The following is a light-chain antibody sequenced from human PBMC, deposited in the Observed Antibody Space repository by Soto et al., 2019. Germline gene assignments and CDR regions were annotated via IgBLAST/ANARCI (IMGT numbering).Light chain of an antibody. J-gene: IGKJ1*01. Sequence: EIVMTQSPATLSVSPGERATLSCRASQSVSSNLAWYQQKPGQAPRLLIYGASTRATGIPARFSGRGSGTEFTLTIIGLQSEDFAVYYCQQYDNWPRTFGQGTKVDIK. CDR3: QQYDNWPRT. CDR1: QSVSSN. CDR2: GAS. V-gene: IGKV3-15*01.